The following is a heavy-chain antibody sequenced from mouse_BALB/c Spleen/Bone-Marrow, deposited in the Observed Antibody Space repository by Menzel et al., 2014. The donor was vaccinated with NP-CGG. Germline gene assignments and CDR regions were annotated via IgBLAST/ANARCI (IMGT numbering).Heavy chain of an antibody. CDR3: ATIYYDYDGYFDV. D-gene: IGHD2-4*01. CDR2: ISYDGSN. J-gene: IGHJ1*01. V-gene: IGHV3-6*02. CDR1: GYSITSGYY. Sequence: VQLKDSGPGLVKPSQSLSLTCSATGYSITSGYYWNWIRQFPGNKLEWMGYISYDGSNNYNPSLKNRISITRDTSKNQFFLKLNSVTTEDTATYYCATIYYDYDGYFDVWGAGTTVTVSS.